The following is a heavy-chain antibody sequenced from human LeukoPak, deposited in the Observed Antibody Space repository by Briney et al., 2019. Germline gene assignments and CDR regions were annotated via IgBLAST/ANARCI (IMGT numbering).Heavy chain of an antibody. Sequence: GGSLTLSCTASGFTFSTSAMSWVRQAPGEGLEWVSGISGSGGSTYYTDSVKGRFTISRDNSKNTLHLQMSSLRAEDTALYYCVKDRCDRTTCPEVWGQGTLVTVSS. D-gene: IGHD2-2*01. V-gene: IGHV3-23*01. CDR2: ISGSGGST. CDR1: GFTFSTSA. CDR3: VKDRCDRTTCPEV. J-gene: IGHJ4*02.